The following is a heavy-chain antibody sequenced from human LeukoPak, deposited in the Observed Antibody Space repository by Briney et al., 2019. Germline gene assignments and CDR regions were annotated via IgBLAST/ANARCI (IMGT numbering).Heavy chain of an antibody. CDR1: GXTVSSNY. CDR3: AREGGRQWLVSGALDS. J-gene: IGHJ5*01. D-gene: IGHD6-19*01. CDR2: IYSDGST. V-gene: IGHV3-53*04. Sequence: GSLRLSCAASGXTVSSNYRSWVRQAPGKGLEWASVIYSDGSTYYADSAKGRFTIYRHNSKNTLYLLMNSLRAEDTAVYFCAREGGRQWLVSGALDSWGQGTLVTVSS.